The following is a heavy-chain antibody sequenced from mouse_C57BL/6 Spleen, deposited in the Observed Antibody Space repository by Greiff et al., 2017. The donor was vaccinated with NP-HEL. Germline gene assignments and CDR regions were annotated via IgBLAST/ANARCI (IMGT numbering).Heavy chain of an antibody. CDR3: ARSRDCDGNFDY. Sequence: QVQLQQPGAELVMPGASVKLSCKASGYTFTSYWMHWVKQRPGQGLEWIGEIDPSDSYTNYNQKFKGKSTLTVDKSSSTAYMQLSSLTSEDSAVYYCARSRDCDGNFDYWGQGTTLTVSS. CDR2: IDPSDSYT. D-gene: IGHD6-2*01. CDR1: GYTFTSYW. J-gene: IGHJ2*01. V-gene: IGHV1-69*01.